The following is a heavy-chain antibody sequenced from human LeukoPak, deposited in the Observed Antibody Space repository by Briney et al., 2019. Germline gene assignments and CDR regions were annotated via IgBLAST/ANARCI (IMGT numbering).Heavy chain of an antibody. D-gene: IGHD1-26*01. CDR2: ISYDGSNK. CDR1: GFTFSSYA. V-gene: IGHV3-30*04. Sequence: GGSLRLSCAASGFTFSSYAMHWVRQAPGKGLEWVAVISYDGSNKYYADSVKGRFIISRDNSKNTLYLQMNSLRAEDTAVYYCARVPGVGATYFDYWGQGTLVTVSS. J-gene: IGHJ4*02. CDR3: ARVPGVGATYFDY.